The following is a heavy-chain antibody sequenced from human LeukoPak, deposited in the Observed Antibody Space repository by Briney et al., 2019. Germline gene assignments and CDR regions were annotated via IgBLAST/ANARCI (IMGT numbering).Heavy chain of an antibody. CDR1: GFTFSDYY. CDR2: ISSSSSYT. CDR3: ARDPLYCSSTSCPGYYYGMDV. D-gene: IGHD2-2*01. V-gene: IGHV3-11*06. Sequence: GGSLRLSCAASGFTFSDYYMSWIRQAPGKGLEWVSYISSSSSYTNYADSVKGRFTISRDNAKNSLYLQMNSLRAEDTAVYYCARDPLYCSSTSCPGYYYGMDVWVKGTTVTVSS. J-gene: IGHJ6*04.